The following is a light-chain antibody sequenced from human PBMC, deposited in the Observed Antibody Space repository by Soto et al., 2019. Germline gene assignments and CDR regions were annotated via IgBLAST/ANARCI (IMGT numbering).Light chain of an antibody. CDR1: SSNIGGNS. CDR2: DDN. J-gene: IGLJ1*01. Sequence: QSVLTQPPSVSAAPGQKVTISCSGSSSNIGGNSVSWYQQLPGTAPNLLIYDDNKRPSGIPDRFSGSKSGTSATLGITGLQTGDEADYYCGTWDSSLSAAFGTGTKVTVL. V-gene: IGLV1-51*01. CDR3: GTWDSSLSAA.